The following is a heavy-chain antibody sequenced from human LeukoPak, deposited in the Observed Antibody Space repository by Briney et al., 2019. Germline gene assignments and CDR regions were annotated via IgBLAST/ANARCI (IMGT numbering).Heavy chain of an antibody. Sequence: GGSLRLSCAASGFTFSSYWMSWVRQAPGKGLEWVANIKQDGSEKYYVDSVKGRFTISRDNAKNSLYLQMNSLRAEDTAVYYCARAASSGYYLYYYYYYMDVWGKGTTVTVSS. D-gene: IGHD3-22*01. CDR2: IKQDGSEK. V-gene: IGHV3-7*04. CDR1: GFTFSSYW. CDR3: ARAASSGYYLYYYYYYMDV. J-gene: IGHJ6*03.